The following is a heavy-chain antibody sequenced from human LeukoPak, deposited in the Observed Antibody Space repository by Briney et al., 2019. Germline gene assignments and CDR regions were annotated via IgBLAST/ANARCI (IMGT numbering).Heavy chain of an antibody. V-gene: IGHV3-30*02. CDR1: GFIFSSYG. CDR2: IRSDGSTK. J-gene: IGHJ4*02. CDR3: AKDEVTSTSQQQLAWYFDY. D-gene: IGHD6-13*01. Sequence: GGSLRLSCAASGFIFSSYGMHWVRQAPGKGLEWVAFIRSDGSTKFYADSVKGRFTISRDNSKNTLYLQINSPRGEDTAVYYCAKDEVTSTSQQQLAWYFDYWGQGTLVTVSS.